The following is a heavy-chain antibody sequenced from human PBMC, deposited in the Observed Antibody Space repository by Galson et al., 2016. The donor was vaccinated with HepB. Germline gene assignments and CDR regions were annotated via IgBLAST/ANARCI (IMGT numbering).Heavy chain of an antibody. J-gene: IGHJ4*02. CDR3: ARDRRGGSNTLDY. Sequence: SLRLSCAASGLSVSINYMSWVRQAPGKGLEWVSVIYSGGSTFYADSVKGRFTISRDNSKNTLYLQMNSLRSEDTAVYYCARDRRGGSNTLDYWGQGTLVTVSS. V-gene: IGHV3-66*02. D-gene: IGHD1-26*01. CDR2: IYSGGST. CDR1: GLSVSINY.